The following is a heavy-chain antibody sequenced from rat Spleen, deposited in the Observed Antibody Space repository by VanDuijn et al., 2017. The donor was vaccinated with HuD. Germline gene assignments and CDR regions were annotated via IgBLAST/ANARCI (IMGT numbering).Heavy chain of an antibody. CDR1: GFTFSDFY. D-gene: IGHD5-1*01. CDR3: ARQNWPYYFDY. J-gene: IGHJ2*01. CDR2: ISFDGSDT. Sequence: EVQLVESGGGLVQPGRSMKLSCAASGFTFSDFYMAWVRQSPTKGLEWVASISFDGSDTYYRDSVKGRFTFSRDNAKSTLYLQMDSLRSEDTATYYCARQNWPYYFDYWGQGVMVTVSS. V-gene: IGHV5-25*01.